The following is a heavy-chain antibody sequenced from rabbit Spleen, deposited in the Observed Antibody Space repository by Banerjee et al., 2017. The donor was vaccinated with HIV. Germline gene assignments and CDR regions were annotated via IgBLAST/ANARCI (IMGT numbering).Heavy chain of an antibody. CDR3: ARGSATMTMVITGYYLSL. Sequence: QEQLVESGGGLVQPEGSLTLTCKASGFSFSDRDVMCWVRQAPGKGLEWIACINTATGKAVYASWAKGRFRIFRTSSTTVTLQLNSLTAADTATYFCARGSATMTMVITGYYLSLWGPGTLVTVS. D-gene: IGHD2-1*01. CDR2: INTATGKA. V-gene: IGHV1S45*01. CDR1: GFSFSDRDV. J-gene: IGHJ4*01.